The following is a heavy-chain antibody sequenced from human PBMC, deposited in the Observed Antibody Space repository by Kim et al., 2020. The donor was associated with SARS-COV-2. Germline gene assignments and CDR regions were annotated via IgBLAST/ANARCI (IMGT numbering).Heavy chain of an antibody. CDR2: ISGSGGST. V-gene: IGHV3-23*01. CDR3: AKVFPHDFWSGPHIHYYGMDV. J-gene: IGHJ6*02. CDR1: GFTFSSYA. Sequence: GGSLRLSCAASGFTFSSYAMSWVRQAPGKGLEWVSAISGSGGSTYYADSVKGRFTISRDNSKNTLYLQMNSLRAEDTAVYYCAKVFPHDFWSGPHIHYYGMDVWGQGTTVTVSS. D-gene: IGHD3-3*01.